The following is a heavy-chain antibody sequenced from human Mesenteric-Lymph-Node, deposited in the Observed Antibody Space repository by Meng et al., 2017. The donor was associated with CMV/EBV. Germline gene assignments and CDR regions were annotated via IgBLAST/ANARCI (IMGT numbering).Heavy chain of an antibody. J-gene: IGHJ6*02. CDR2: ISYDGSNK. CDR3: ARDGLGYCSSTSCYTGYYYYGMDV. Sequence: GESLKISCAASGFTFSSYALHWVRQAPGKGLEWVVVISYDGSNKYYADSVKGRFTISRDNSKNTLYLQMNSLRAEDTAVYYCARDGLGYCSSTSCYTGYYYYGMDVWGQGTTVTVSS. D-gene: IGHD2-2*02. V-gene: IGHV3-30-3*01. CDR1: GFTFSSYA.